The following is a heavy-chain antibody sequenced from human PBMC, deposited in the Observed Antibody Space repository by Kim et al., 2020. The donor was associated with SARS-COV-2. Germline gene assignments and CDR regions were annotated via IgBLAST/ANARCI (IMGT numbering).Heavy chain of an antibody. D-gene: IGHD5-18*01. CDR2: IYYSGST. CDR1: GGSVSSGSYY. Sequence: SETLSLTCTVSGGSVSSGSYYWSWIRQPPGKGLEWIGYIYYSGSTNYNPSLKSRVTISVDTSKNQFSLKLSSVTAADTAVYYCARDSIQLWRGIDYWGQGTLVTVSS. CDR3: ARDSIQLWRGIDY. J-gene: IGHJ4*02. V-gene: IGHV4-61*01.